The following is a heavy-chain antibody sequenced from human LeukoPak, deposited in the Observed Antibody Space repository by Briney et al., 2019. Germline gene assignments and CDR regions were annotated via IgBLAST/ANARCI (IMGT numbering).Heavy chain of an antibody. J-gene: IGHJ4*02. CDR3: ARDPRYYYDSSGYLDY. V-gene: IGHV3-30-3*01. CDR1: GFTFSSYA. D-gene: IGHD3-22*01. CDR2: ISYDGSNK. Sequence: PGGSLRLSCAASGFTFSSYAMHWVRQAPGKGLEWVAVISYDGSNKYYADSVKGRFTISRDNSKNTLYLQMNSLRAEDTAVYYCARDPRYYYDSSGYLDYWGQGTLVTVSS.